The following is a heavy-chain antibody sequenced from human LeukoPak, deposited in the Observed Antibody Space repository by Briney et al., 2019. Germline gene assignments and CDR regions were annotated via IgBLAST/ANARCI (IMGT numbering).Heavy chain of an antibody. J-gene: IGHJ4*02. CDR3: ARGVQSDSSGYYYFDY. Sequence: GGSLRLSCAASRFIFSNYAMHWVRQAPGKGLDWVAVISYHGRDQFYADSVKGRFTISRDSSKDTLYLQMNSLRAEDTAVYYCARGVQSDSSGYYYFDYWGQGTLVTVSS. CDR2: ISYHGRDQ. V-gene: IGHV3-30*04. CDR1: RFIFSNYA. D-gene: IGHD3-22*01.